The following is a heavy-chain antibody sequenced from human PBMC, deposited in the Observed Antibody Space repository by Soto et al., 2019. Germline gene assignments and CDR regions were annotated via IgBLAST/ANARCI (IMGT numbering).Heavy chain of an antibody. CDR1: GFTFSSYA. CDR3: AKTFYWVPSSRPNCSGGSCYSQ. J-gene: IGHJ4*02. V-gene: IGHV3-23*01. Sequence: GGSLRLSCAASGFTFSSYAMSWVRQAPGKGLEWVSAISGSGGSTYYADSVKGRFTISRDNSKNTLYLQMNSLRAEDTAVYYCAKTFYWVPSSRPNCSGGSCYSQWGQGTLVTVSS. CDR2: ISGSGGST. D-gene: IGHD2-15*01.